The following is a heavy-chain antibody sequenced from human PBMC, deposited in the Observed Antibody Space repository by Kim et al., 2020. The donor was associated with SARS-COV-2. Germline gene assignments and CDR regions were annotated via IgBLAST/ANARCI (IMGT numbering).Heavy chain of an antibody. D-gene: IGHD3-3*01. CDR2: IRSKAYGGTT. CDR1: GFTFGDYA. CDR3: TREISYPITIFGVAYYYYGMDV. J-gene: IGHJ6*02. V-gene: IGHV3-49*04. Sequence: GGSLRLSCTASGFTFGDYAMSWVRQAPGKGLEWVGFIRSKAYGGTTEYAASVKGRFTISRDDSKSIAYLQMNSLKTEDTAVYYCTREISYPITIFGVAYYYYGMDVWGQGTTVTVSS.